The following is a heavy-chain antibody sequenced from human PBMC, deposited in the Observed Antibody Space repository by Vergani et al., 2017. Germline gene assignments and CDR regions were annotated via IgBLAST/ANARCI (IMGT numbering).Heavy chain of an antibody. Sequence: QVHLQESGPGLVKPSDTLSLTCSVSNYFIGRDYFLGWIRRSPGKGLEYIASIYHGWMTNYNPSLKSRATIPIDTSENLISLRLTSVTAADTALYHCARHRGSGSYYHLYDSWGQGTLVIVSS. CDR3: ARHRGSGSYYHLYDS. CDR1: NYFIGRDYF. D-gene: IGHD3-10*01. J-gene: IGHJ4*02. V-gene: IGHV4-38-2*02. CDR2: IYHGWMT.